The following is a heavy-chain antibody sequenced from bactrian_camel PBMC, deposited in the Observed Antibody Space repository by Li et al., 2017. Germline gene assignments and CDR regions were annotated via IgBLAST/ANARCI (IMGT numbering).Heavy chain of an antibody. D-gene: IGHD4*01. Sequence: HVQLVESGGGSVDAGGSLRLSCEASGFTEDDPDMSWYRQAPGNECELVSSTTTFGGTEYADSVKGRFTISRDNAKNTMYLQMNRLKPEDTAVYYCAIDASAPLCDYDVGGDFGYWGQGTQVTVS. J-gene: IGHJ6*01. CDR2: TTTFGGT. CDR3: AIDASAPLCDYDVGGDFGY. V-gene: IGHV3S60*01. CDR1: GFTEDDPD.